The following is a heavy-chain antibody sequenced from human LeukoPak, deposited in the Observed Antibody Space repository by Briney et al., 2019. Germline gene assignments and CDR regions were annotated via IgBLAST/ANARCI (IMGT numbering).Heavy chain of an antibody. V-gene: IGHV1-46*01. CDR2: INPICGST. D-gene: IGHD2-15*01. J-gene: IGHJ4*02. CDR3: ASAAPHFDY. CDR1: GYTFTSYY. Sequence: GSVKVSCKASGYTFTSYYMHWVRQAPGQGVEWMGIINPICGSTSYAQKFQGRVTMTRDTSTSTVYMELSSLISEDTAVYYCASAAPHFDYWGQGTLVTVSS.